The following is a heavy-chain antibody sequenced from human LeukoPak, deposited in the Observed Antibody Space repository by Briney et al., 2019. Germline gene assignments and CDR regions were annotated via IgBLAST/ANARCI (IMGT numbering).Heavy chain of an antibody. CDR1: GYTFTSYG. CDR3: ARSLKIRRSGSPDY. Sequence: GASVKVSCKASGYTFTSYGISWVRQAPGQGLEWMGWISAYNGNTNYAQKLQGRVTMTTDTSTSTAYMELRSLRSDDTVVYYCARSLKIRRSGSPDYWGQGTLVTVSS. D-gene: IGHD3-10*01. CDR2: ISAYNGNT. V-gene: IGHV1-18*01. J-gene: IGHJ4*02.